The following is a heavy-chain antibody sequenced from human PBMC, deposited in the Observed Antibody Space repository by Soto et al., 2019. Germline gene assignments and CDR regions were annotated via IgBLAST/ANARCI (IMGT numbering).Heavy chain of an antibody. D-gene: IGHD3-9*01. Sequence: SETLSLTCTVSGGSISSYYWSWIRQPPGKGLEWIGEINHSGSTNYNPSLKSRVTISVDTSKNQFSLPLRSVTAADTAVYYCARGPLVLRYFDWLVDYWGQGTLVTVSS. CDR3: ARGPLVLRYFDWLVDY. CDR2: INHSGST. J-gene: IGHJ4*02. CDR1: GGSISSYY. V-gene: IGHV4-34*01.